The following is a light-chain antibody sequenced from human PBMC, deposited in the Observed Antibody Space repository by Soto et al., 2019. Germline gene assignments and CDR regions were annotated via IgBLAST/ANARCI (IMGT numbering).Light chain of an antibody. Sequence: DIVMTQSPESLAVSLGERATINCKSSQSVLYSSNNKNYLAWYQQKPGQPPKLLIYWASTRESGVPDRFSGSGSGTDFTLTISSLQAEDVAVYYCQQYSITPRTFGQGTKVEIK. CDR3: QQYSITPRT. J-gene: IGKJ1*01. CDR2: WAS. CDR1: QSVLYSSNNKNY. V-gene: IGKV4-1*01.